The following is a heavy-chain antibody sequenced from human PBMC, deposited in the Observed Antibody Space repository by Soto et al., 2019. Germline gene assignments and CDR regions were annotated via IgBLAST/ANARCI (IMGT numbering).Heavy chain of an antibody. CDR1: GYTFSDYY. D-gene: IGHD3-3*01. J-gene: IGHJ4*02. Sequence: GGSLRLSCAASGYTFSDYYLSWIRQAPRKGLERISYIDTSSTKIYYADSVRGRFTISRDNGKNSLFLEMNNLRVEDTAVYFCASHYDLWTGYLSPVDYWGRGTLVTVSS. CDR2: IDTSSTKI. CDR3: ASHYDLWTGYLSPVDY. V-gene: IGHV3-11*01.